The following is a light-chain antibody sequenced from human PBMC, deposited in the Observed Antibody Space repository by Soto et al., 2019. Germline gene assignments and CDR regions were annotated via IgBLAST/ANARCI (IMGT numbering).Light chain of an antibody. Sequence: IVLTQSPGTLSLSPGERATLSCGASQSVTNNFLAWYQQKPGQAPRLLIYGASSRATGVPDRFSGSGSGTDFTLTISRLEPGDFAVYYCQQYGSSSWTFGQGTKVEIK. CDR3: QQYGSSSWT. CDR2: GAS. J-gene: IGKJ1*01. CDR1: QSVTNNF. V-gene: IGKV3-20*01.